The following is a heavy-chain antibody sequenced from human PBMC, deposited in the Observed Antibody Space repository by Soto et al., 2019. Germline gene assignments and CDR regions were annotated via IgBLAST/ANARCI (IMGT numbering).Heavy chain of an antibody. CDR3: ARDRYYDSSGFPAY. CDR1: GGTFSSYA. Sequence: SVKVSCKASGGTFSSYAISWVRQAPGQGLEWMGGIIPIFGTANYAQKFQGRVTITADESTSTAYMELSSLRSEDTAVYYCARDRYYDSSGFPAYWGQGTLVTVSS. J-gene: IGHJ4*02. D-gene: IGHD3-22*01. V-gene: IGHV1-69*13. CDR2: IIPIFGTA.